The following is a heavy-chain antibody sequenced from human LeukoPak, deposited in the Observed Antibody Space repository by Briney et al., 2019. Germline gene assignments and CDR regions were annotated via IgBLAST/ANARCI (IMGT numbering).Heavy chain of an antibody. D-gene: IGHD6-19*01. CDR1: GYTLTSYG. J-gene: IGHJ5*02. V-gene: IGHV1-18*01. CDR3: ARDTIAVAGVHWFDH. Sequence: RASVKVSCKASGYTLTSYGISWGRQAPGQRLEWMGWISAYNGNTNYAQKLQGRVTVTTDTSTSTAYMKMRSLRSDDTAVYYCARDTIAVAGVHWFDHWGQGTLVTVSS. CDR2: ISAYNGNT.